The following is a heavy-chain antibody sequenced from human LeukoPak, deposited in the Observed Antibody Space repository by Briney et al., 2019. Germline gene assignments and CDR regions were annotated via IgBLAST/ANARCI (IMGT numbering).Heavy chain of an antibody. CDR3: ARDAHYYGSGSYYTDAFDI. V-gene: IGHV1-69*06. Sequence: SVKVSCRASGGTFSSYAISWMRQAPGEGLEWMGGIIPIFGTANYAQKFQGRVTITADKSTSTAYMELSSLRSEDTAVYYCARDAHYYGSGSYYTDAFDIWGQGTMVTVSS. CDR2: IIPIFGTA. D-gene: IGHD3-10*01. CDR1: GGTFSSYA. J-gene: IGHJ3*02.